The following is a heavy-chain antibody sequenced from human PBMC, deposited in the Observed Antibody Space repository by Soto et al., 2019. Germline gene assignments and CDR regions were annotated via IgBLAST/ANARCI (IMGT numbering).Heavy chain of an antibody. CDR2: IRNKANSYTT. CDR3: ASAWFGELKYFDY. J-gene: IGHJ4*02. Sequence: GGSLRLSCAASGFTFSDHYMEWVRQAPGKGLEWVGRIRNKANSYTTEYGASVKGRFTISRDDSKNSLSLQMNSLKTEDTAVYYCASAWFGELKYFDYSGQGTLVTVSS. D-gene: IGHD3-10*01. CDR1: GFTFSDHY. V-gene: IGHV3-72*01.